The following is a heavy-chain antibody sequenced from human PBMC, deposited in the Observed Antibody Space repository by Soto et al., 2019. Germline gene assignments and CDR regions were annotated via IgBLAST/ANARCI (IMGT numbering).Heavy chain of an antibody. CDR1: GGSVSSGRYY. CDR2: IYYSGST. J-gene: IGHJ4*02. CDR3: ERSESGSGWL. V-gene: IGHV4-61*01. Sequence: QVQLQESGPGLVKPSETLSLTCTVSGGSVSSGRYYWSWIRQPPGKGLEWIGYIYYSGSTKYNPSLKSRVTISVDTSKKQFSLTLSSMTAADTAVYYYERSESGSGWLGGQGTLVTVSS. D-gene: IGHD6-19*01.